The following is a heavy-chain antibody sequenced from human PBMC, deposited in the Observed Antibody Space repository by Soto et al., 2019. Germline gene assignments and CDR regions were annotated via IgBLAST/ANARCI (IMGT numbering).Heavy chain of an antibody. Sequence: SETLSLTCTVSGDSISPYYWSLIRQPPGKGLECLWYIYYTGITNYNPSLKSRVTISVDMSKNQFPLKLSSVTAADTAVYYCARGREYSSSGDFDSWGQGTLVTVSS. D-gene: IGHD6-6*01. J-gene: IGHJ4*02. CDR3: ARGREYSSSGDFDS. CDR2: IYYTGIT. CDR1: GDSISPYY. V-gene: IGHV4-59*01.